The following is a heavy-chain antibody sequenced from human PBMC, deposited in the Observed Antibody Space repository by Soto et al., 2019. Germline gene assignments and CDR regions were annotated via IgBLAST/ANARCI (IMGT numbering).Heavy chain of an antibody. V-gene: IGHV4-59*08. CDR3: ARRTTGTTNWFDP. J-gene: IGHJ5*02. D-gene: IGHD1-1*01. CDR2: IYYSGST. Sequence: PSETLSLTCTVSGGSISSYYWSWIRQPPGKGLEWIGYIYYSGSTNYNPSLKSRVTISVDTSKNQFSLKLSSVTAADTAVYYCARRTTGTTNWFDPWGQGTLVTVSS. CDR1: GGSISSYY.